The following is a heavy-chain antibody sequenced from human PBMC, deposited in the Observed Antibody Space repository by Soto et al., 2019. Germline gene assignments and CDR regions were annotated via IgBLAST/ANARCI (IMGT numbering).Heavy chain of an antibody. CDR3: ARVEIPGDYHDD. CDR1: GGSISSGGYY. CDR2: IYYSGST. J-gene: IGHJ4*02. D-gene: IGHD2-2*02. V-gene: IGHV4-31*03. Sequence: PSETLSLTCTVSGGSISSGGYYWSWIRQHPGKGLEWIGYIYYSGSTYYNPSLKSRVTISVDTSKNQFSLKLSSVTAADTAVYYCARVEIPGDYHDDRGQGTLVTVSS.